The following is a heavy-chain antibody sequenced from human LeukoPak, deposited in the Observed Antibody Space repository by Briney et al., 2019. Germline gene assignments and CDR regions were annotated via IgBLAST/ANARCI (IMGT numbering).Heavy chain of an antibody. D-gene: IGHD3-22*01. J-gene: IGHJ6*03. CDR2: MNPNSGNT. CDR3: ARSAGDYYDSSGYYYYYMDV. V-gene: IGHV1-8*01. CDR1: GYTFTSYD. Sequence: ASVKVSCKASGYTFTSYDINWVRQATGQGLEWMGWMNPNSGNTGYAQKFQGRVTMTRNTSISTDYMELSSLRSEDTAVYYCARSAGDYYDSSGYYYYYMDVWGKGTTVTVSS.